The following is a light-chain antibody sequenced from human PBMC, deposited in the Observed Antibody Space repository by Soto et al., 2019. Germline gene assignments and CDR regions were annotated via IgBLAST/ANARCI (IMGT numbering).Light chain of an antibody. CDR3: NSFTSRFTFV. J-gene: IGLJ7*01. CDR2: EVT. CDR1: RSDVGAYNY. V-gene: IGLV2-14*01. Sequence: QSVLTQPASVSGSPGQSIAISCTGTRSDVGAYNYVSWYQQHPGKAPKLMISEVTNRPSGVSDRFSGSKSGNTASLTISGLQAEDEADYYCNSFTSRFTFVFGTGTQLTVL.